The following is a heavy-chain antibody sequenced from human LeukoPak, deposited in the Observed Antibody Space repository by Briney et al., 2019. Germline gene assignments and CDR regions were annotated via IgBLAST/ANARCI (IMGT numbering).Heavy chain of an antibody. CDR2: ISAYNGNT. D-gene: IGHD6-19*01. V-gene: IGHV1-18*01. CDR1: GYTFTSYH. Sequence: ASVKVSCKASGYTFTSYHMHWVRQAPGQGLEWMGWISAYNGNTNYAQKLQGRVTMTTDTSTSTAYMELRSLRSDDTAVYYCARSYSSGWYGGMSDYWGQGTLVTVSS. CDR3: ARSYSSGWYGGMSDY. J-gene: IGHJ4*02.